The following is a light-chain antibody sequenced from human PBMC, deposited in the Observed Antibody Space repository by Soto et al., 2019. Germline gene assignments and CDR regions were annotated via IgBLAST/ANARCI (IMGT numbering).Light chain of an antibody. Sequence: QAVVTQPPSVSGTPGQRVTISCSGSSSNIGSNTVSWYQQLPGTAPKLLIYSNDQRPSGVPDRFSDSKSGTSDSLVISGLQSEDEADYYCAAWDDSLNGPVFGGGTKLTVL. CDR3: AAWDDSLNGPV. CDR2: SND. CDR1: SSNIGSNT. V-gene: IGLV1-44*01. J-gene: IGLJ3*02.